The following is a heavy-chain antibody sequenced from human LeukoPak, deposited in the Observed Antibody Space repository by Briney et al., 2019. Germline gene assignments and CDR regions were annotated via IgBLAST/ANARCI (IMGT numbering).Heavy chain of an antibody. V-gene: IGHV3-30*02. J-gene: IGHJ4*02. CDR1: GFTFSSYD. CDR2: IRYDGSNK. Sequence: GESLRLSCAASGFTFSSYDMHWVRQAPGKGLEWVAFIRYDGSNKYYADSVKGRFTISRDNSKNTLYLQMNSLRAEDTAVYYCARSLRWREPLDYWGQGTLVTVSS. CDR3: ARSLRWREPLDY. D-gene: IGHD4-23*01.